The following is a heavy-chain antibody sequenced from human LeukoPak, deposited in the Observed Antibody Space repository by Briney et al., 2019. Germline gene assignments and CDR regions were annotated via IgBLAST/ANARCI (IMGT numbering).Heavy chain of an antibody. Sequence: GGSLRLSCAASGFTFNSYAMSWVLQAPGKGLEGVSAISGRGGSTYYADSVKGRFTISRDNSKNTLYLQMNSLRAEDTAVYYCAKDPYDSSGYYHHTFDIWGQGTMVTVSS. D-gene: IGHD3-22*01. J-gene: IGHJ3*02. V-gene: IGHV3-23*01. CDR2: ISGRGGST. CDR1: GFTFNSYA. CDR3: AKDPYDSSGYYHHTFDI.